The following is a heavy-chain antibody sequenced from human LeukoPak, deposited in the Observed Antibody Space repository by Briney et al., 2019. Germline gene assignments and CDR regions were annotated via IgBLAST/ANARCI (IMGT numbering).Heavy chain of an antibody. J-gene: IGHJ3*02. Sequence: PGRSLRLSCAASGFTFDDYAMHWVRQAPGKGLEWVSGISWNSGSIGYADSVKGRFTISRDNAKNSLYLQMNSLRAEDTALYYCAKDHRYSSGPDAFDIWGQGTMVTVSS. CDR1: GFTFDDYA. CDR2: ISWNSGSI. CDR3: AKDHRYSSGPDAFDI. V-gene: IGHV3-9*01. D-gene: IGHD6-19*01.